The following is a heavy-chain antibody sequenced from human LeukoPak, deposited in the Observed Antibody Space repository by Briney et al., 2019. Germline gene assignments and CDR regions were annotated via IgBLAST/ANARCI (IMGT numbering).Heavy chain of an antibody. CDR2: IYTSGST. CDR3: AIKAAARTFDY. J-gene: IGHJ4*02. CDR1: GGSISSYY. D-gene: IGHD6-13*01. V-gene: IGHV4-4*07. Sequence: SETLSLTCIVSGGSISSYYWSWIRQPAGEGLEWIGRIYTSGSTNYNPSLKSRVTMSVDTSKTQFSLKLSSVTAADTAVYYCAIKAAARTFDYWGQGTLVTVSS.